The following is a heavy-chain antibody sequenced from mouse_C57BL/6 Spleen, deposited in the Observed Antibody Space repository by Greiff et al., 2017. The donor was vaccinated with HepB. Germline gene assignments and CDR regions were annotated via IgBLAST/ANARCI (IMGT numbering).Heavy chain of an antibody. J-gene: IGHJ3*01. CDR2: IDPEDGET. CDR1: GFNIKDYY. D-gene: IGHD2-4*01. Sequence: VHVKQSGAELVKPGASVKLSCTASGFNIKDYYMHWVKQRTEQGLEWIGRIDPEDGETKYAPKFQGKATITADTSSNTAYLQLSSLTSEDTAVYYCASPYDYGAWFAYWGQGTLVTVSA. CDR3: ASPYDYGAWFAY. V-gene: IGHV14-2*01.